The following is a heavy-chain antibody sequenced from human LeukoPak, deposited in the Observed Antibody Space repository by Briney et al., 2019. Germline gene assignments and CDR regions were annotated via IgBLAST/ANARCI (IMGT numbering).Heavy chain of an antibody. CDR1: GFTFSNYN. D-gene: IGHD3-10*01. V-gene: IGHV3-48*01. J-gene: IGHJ4*02. CDR3: ARDFAREFTIDY. Sequence: TGGSLRLSCAASGFTFSNYNMNWVRQPPGKGLQRVSYISSSSNIIYYADSVKGRFTISRDNAKNSLFLQMNSLRAEDTAVYYCARDFAREFTIDYWGQGTLVTVSS. CDR2: ISSSSNII.